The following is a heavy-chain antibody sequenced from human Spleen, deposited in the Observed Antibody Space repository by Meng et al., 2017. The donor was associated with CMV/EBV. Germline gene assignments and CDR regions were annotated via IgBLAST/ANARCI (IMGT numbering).Heavy chain of an antibody. J-gene: IGHJ4*02. CDR3: AAFGFLEWLPPGY. CDR2: IYYSGST. V-gene: IGHV4-28*01. CDR1: GYSISSTNW. D-gene: IGHD3-3*01. Sequence: QLQLQASGPGLVKPSDTPSLTCAVSGYSISSTNWWGWIRQPPGKGLEWIGYIYYSGSTYYNPSLKSRVTISVDTSKNQFSLKLSSVTAADTAVYYCAAFGFLEWLPPGYWGQGTLVTVSS.